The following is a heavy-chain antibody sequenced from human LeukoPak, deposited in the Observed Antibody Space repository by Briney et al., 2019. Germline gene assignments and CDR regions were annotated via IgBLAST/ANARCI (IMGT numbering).Heavy chain of an antibody. D-gene: IGHD3-22*01. CDR1: GGSISSHY. V-gene: IGHV4-59*11. CDR2: IYYSGST. Sequence: SETLSLTCTVSGGSISSHYWSWIRQPPGKGLEWIGYIYYSGSTNYNPSLKSRVTISVDMSKNQFSLKLSSVTAADTAVYYCARAPYDSSGYLAGWGQGTLVTVSS. CDR3: ARAPYDSSGYLAG. J-gene: IGHJ4*02.